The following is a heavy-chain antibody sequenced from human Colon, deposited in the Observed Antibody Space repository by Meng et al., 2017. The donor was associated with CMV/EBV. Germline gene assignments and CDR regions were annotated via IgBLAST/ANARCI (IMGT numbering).Heavy chain of an antibody. CDR2: IYPGDSET. Sequence: KVSCKASGYTFSNFWIGWVRQRPGKGLEWMGVIYPGDSETKYSPSFRGQVTISADKSIRTAFLQWISVMASDTAIYYCVTDQRRTHNFDYWGQGTLVTVSS. J-gene: IGHJ4*02. CDR1: GYTFSNFW. V-gene: IGHV5-51*01. D-gene: IGHD1-1*01. CDR3: VTDQRRTHNFDY.